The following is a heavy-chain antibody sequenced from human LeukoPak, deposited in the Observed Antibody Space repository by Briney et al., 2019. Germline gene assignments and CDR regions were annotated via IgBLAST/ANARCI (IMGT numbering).Heavy chain of an antibody. Sequence: GRSLRLSCAASGFTFSSYAMHWVRQAPGKGLEWVAVISYDGSNKYYADSVKGRFTISRDNSKNTLYLQMNSLRAEDTAVYYCARDGTFLEWQSNYYYNGMDVWGQGTTVTVSS. J-gene: IGHJ6*02. V-gene: IGHV3-30-3*01. CDR3: ARDGTFLEWQSNYYYNGMDV. CDR1: GFTFSSYA. D-gene: IGHD3-3*01. CDR2: ISYDGSNK.